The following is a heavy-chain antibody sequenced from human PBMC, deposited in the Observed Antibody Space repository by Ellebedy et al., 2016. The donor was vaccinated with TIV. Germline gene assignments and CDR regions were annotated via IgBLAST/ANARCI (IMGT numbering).Heavy chain of an antibody. J-gene: IGHJ3*02. CDR3: AREKTASAFDI. CDR2: TYYRSKWYN. CDR1: VDSVSSNSAA. Sequence: QTLSLTCAISVDSVSSNSAAWNWTRQPPSRGLEWPGRTYYRSKWYNDYAVSVKSRITINPDTSKNQFTLQLNSVTPEDTALYHGAREKTASAFDIWGQGTMVTVSS. V-gene: IGHV6-1*01.